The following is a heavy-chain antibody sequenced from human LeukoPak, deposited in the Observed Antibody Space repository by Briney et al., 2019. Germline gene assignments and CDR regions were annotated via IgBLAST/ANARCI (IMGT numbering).Heavy chain of an antibody. Sequence: SGGSLRLSCAASGFTFSNYAMSWVRQAPGKGLEWVSGINVSGGSTFYADSVRGRFTISRDNSKNTLYLQMNSLRAEDTAVYYCAKDLLAAADFDYWGQGTLVTVSS. D-gene: IGHD6-13*01. CDR2: INVSGGST. CDR3: AKDLLAAADFDY. J-gene: IGHJ4*02. V-gene: IGHV3-23*01. CDR1: GFTFSNYA.